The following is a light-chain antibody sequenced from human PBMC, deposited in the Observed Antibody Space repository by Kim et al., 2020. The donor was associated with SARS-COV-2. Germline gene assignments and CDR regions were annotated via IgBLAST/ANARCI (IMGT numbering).Light chain of an antibody. V-gene: IGLV2-18*02. J-gene: IGLJ1*01. Sequence: GQSATISCTGTSSDVGTYNRVSWYQQSPGAAPKLLIYEVTNRPSGVPGRFSGSKSDNTASLIISGLQAEDEADYYCCSYTTRSTYVFGTGTKVTVL. CDR1: SSDVGTYNR. CDR2: EVT. CDR3: CSYTTRSTYV.